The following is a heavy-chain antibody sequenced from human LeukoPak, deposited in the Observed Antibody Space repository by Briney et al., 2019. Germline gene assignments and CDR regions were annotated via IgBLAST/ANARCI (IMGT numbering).Heavy chain of an antibody. Sequence: SETLSLTCTVSGGSISSYYWSWIRQPPGKGLEWIGYIYYSGSTNYNPSLKSRVTISVDTSKNQFSLKLSSVTAADTAVYYCARSVTGIGAAGIVGSWFDPWGQGTLVTVSS. CDR2: IYYSGST. J-gene: IGHJ5*02. D-gene: IGHD6-13*01. CDR3: ARSVTGIGAAGIVGSWFDP. CDR1: GGSISSYY. V-gene: IGHV4-59*01.